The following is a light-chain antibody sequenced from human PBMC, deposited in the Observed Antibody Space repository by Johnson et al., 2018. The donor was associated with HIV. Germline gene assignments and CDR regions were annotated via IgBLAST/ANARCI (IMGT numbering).Light chain of an antibody. V-gene: IGLV1-51*02. CDR1: SSNIGNNY. CDR3: GTWDSSLSAGRV. Sequence: HSVLTQPPSVSAAPGQKVTISCSGSSSNIGNNYVSWYQQLPGTAPKLLIYENNKRPSGIPDRFSGSKSGTSATLGITGLQTGDEADYYCGTWDSSLSAGRVFGTGTKVTVL. CDR2: ENN. J-gene: IGLJ1*01.